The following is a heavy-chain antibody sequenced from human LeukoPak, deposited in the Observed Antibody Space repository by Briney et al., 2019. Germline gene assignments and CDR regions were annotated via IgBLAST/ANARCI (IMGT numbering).Heavy chain of an antibody. Sequence: PGGSLRLSCAASGFTFSSYEMNWVRQAPGKGLEWVSYISSSGSTIYYADSVKGRFTISRDNAKNSLYLQMNSLRAEDTAVYYCARDGTRGDIGTWGQGTLVTVSS. J-gene: IGHJ5*02. D-gene: IGHD3-16*02. CDR2: ISSSGSTI. V-gene: IGHV3-48*03. CDR3: ARDGTRGDIGT. CDR1: GFTFSSYE.